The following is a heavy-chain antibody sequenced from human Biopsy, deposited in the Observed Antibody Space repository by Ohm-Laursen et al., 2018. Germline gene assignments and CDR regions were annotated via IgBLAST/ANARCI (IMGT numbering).Heavy chain of an antibody. Sequence: TLSLTCAVSGVSITAYYWSWIRQPPGKGLECIGNIHHSGSTNYNPSLKSRITISVDTSKNQFSLKLSSVTAADTAVYYCARMDCSGGSCHYYSYGMDVWGQGTTVTVSS. V-gene: IGHV4-59*08. CDR3: ARMDCSGGSCHYYSYGMDV. J-gene: IGHJ6*02. D-gene: IGHD2-15*01. CDR2: IHHSGST. CDR1: GVSITAYY.